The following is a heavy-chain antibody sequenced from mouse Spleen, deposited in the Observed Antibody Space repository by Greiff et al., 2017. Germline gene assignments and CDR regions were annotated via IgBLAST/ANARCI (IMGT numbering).Heavy chain of an antibody. CDR2: IDPSDSYT. Sequence: QVQLQQPGAELVRPGTSVKLSCKASGYTFTSYWIHWVKQRPGQGLEWIGVIDPSDSYTNYNQKFKGKATLTVDTSSSTAYMQLSSLTSEDSAVYYCAREATVVADYWGQGTTLTVSS. J-gene: IGHJ2*01. CDR3: AREATVVADY. CDR1: GYTFTSYW. D-gene: IGHD1-1*01. V-gene: IGHV1-59*01.